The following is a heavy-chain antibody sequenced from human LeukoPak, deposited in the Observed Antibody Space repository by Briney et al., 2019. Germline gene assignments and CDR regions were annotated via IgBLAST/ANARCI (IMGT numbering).Heavy chain of an antibody. D-gene: IGHD3-22*01. CDR3: AKSTLSAYYYFDY. V-gene: IGHV3-43*01. CDR2: AGWAGGTT. CDR1: GFNFDRYT. J-gene: IGHJ4*02. Sequence: GGSLRLSCATSGFNFDRYTIHWVRQAPGKGLEWVSLAGWAGGTTFYSDSVRGRFTISRDSGRKSVYLQMNSLRAEDTAVYYCAKSTLSAYYYFDYWGQGTLVTVSS.